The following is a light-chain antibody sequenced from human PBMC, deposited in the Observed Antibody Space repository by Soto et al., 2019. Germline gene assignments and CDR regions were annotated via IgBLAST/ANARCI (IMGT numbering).Light chain of an antibody. J-gene: IGKJ2*01. CDR2: GAS. Sequence: ESMLTQSPGTLSLSPGERATLSCRASRSVSSRYITWYQQKPGQAPRLLIYGASISATGIPDRFSGRGSGTDFTLTISRLEPEDFAVYYCQQFGDSPPAFTFGQGTKLEI. CDR1: RSVSSRY. CDR3: QQFGDSPPAFT. V-gene: IGKV3-20*01.